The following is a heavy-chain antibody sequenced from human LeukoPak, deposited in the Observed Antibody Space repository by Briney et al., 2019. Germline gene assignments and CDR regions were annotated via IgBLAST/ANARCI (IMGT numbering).Heavy chain of an antibody. V-gene: IGHV3-30*18. CDR3: AKQYYYDSRGPYYFDY. D-gene: IGHD3-22*01. CDR1: GFTFSSYG. J-gene: IGHJ4*02. CDR2: ISYDGSNK. Sequence: PGRSLRLSCAASGFTFSSYGMHWVRQAPGKGLEWVAVISYDGSNKYYADSVKGRFTISRDNSKNTLYLQMNSLRAEDTAVYYCAKQYYYDSRGPYYFDYWGQGTLVTVSS.